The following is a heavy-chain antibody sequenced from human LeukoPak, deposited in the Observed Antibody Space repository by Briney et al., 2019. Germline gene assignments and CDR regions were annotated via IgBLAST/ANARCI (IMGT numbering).Heavy chain of an antibody. CDR1: GFTFSTYA. D-gene: IGHD2-21*02. V-gene: IGHV3-23*01. CDR3: ARSDCGGDCHLLDS. CDR2: FGGSGGTI. Sequence: PGGSLRLSCAASGFTFSTYAMSWVRQAPGKGLEWVSHFGGSGGTIYYADSVKGRFTISRDNSKNTLYLQMNSLRAEDTAVYYCARSDCGGDCHLLDSWGPGTLVTVSS. J-gene: IGHJ4*02.